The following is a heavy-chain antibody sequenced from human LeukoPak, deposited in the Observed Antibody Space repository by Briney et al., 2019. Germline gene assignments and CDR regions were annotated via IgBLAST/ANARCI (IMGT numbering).Heavy chain of an antibody. CDR1: GFTFSSYA. J-gene: IGHJ4*02. Sequence: PGGSLRLSCAASGFTFSSYAMSWVRQAPGKGLEWVSAISGSGGSTYYADSVKGRFTISRDNSKNTLYLQMNSLRAEDTAVYYCAKVHHSLCSSTSCYGWDYWGQGTLVTVSS. V-gene: IGHV3-23*01. CDR3: AKVHHSLCSSTSCYGWDY. CDR2: ISGSGGST. D-gene: IGHD2-2*01.